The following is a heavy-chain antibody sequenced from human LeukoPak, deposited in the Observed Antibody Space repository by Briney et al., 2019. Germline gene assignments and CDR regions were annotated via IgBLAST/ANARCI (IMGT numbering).Heavy chain of an antibody. CDR1: GFTFSSYA. J-gene: IGHJ4*02. V-gene: IGHV3-30-3*01. D-gene: IGHD3-9*01. CDR3: ARGQNYDILTGYFDY. Sequence: GGSLRLSCAASGFTFSSYAMHWVRQAPGKGLEWVAVISYDGSNKYYADSVKGRFTISRDNSKNTLYLQMNSLRAEDTAVYYCARGQNYDILTGYFDYWGQGTLVTVSS. CDR2: ISYDGSNK.